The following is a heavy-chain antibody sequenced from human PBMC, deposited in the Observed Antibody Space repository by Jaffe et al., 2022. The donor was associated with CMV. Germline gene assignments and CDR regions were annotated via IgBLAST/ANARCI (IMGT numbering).Heavy chain of an antibody. CDR3: AISSGSPRRYFDL. J-gene: IGHJ2*01. CDR2: VYSGGDT. V-gene: IGHV3-53*01. CDR1: GFTVSTNY. D-gene: IGHD6-19*01. Sequence: EVQLVESGGGLIQPGGSLRLSCAVSGFTVSTNYMSWVRQGPGEGLEWVSVVYSGGDTYYADSVRGRCTISRDHSTNTLYLQMHSLRAEDTAVYYCAISSGSPRRYFDLWGRGTPVIVSS.